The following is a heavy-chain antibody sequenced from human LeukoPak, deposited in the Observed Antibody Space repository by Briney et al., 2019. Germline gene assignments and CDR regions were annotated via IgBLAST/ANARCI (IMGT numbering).Heavy chain of an antibody. CDR2: ISSSSRYI. J-gene: IGHJ4*02. CDR1: GFTFSSYF. CDR3: AGDRDSSGWSGFDY. D-gene: IGHD6-19*01. Sequence: GGSLRLSCAASGFTFSSYFMNWVRQAPGKGLECVSSISSSSRYIYYADSVKGRFTISRDNAKNSLYLQMNSLRAEDTAVYYCAGDRDSSGWSGFDYWGQGTLVTVSS. V-gene: IGHV3-21*01.